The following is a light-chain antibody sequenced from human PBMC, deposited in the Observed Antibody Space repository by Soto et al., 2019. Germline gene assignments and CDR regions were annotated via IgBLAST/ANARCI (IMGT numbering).Light chain of an antibody. J-gene: IGKJ4*01. CDR3: QQYSRNPLT. CDR2: KAS. CDR1: QSVNSW. Sequence: DIQMTQSPSTLSASVGDRVTITCRASQSVNSWLAWYQQKPGEVPKLLIYKASNLESGVPSRFSGSGSATEFTLTISSLQPDDFVTYYCQQYSRNPLTFGGGTKVEI. V-gene: IGKV1-5*03.